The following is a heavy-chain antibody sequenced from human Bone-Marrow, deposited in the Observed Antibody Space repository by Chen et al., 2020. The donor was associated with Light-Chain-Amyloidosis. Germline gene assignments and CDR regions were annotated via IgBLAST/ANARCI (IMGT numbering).Heavy chain of an antibody. Sequence: QLQLQESGPGLVKPSETLSLTCTVSGGSISSSSYYWGWIRQPPGKGLEWIGSIYYSGSTYYNPSLKGRVTISVDTSKNQFSLKLSSVTAADTAVYYCARAGDWQWPADFDYWGQGTLVTVSS. CDR2: IYYSGST. CDR3: ARAGDWQWPADFDY. V-gene: IGHV4-39*07. D-gene: IGHD6-19*01. CDR1: GGSISSSSYY. J-gene: IGHJ4*02.